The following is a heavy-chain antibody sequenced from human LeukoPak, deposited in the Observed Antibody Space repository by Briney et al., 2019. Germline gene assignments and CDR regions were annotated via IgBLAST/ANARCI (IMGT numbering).Heavy chain of an antibody. CDR1: GGSISSSSYY. J-gene: IGHJ4*02. V-gene: IGHV4-39*01. CDR2: IYYSGST. D-gene: IGHD3-22*01. Sequence: SETLPLTCTVSGGSISSSSYYWGWIRQPPGKGLEWIRIIYYSGSTYYNPSLKSRVTISVDTSKNQFSLKLSSVTAADTAVYYCARSTDYDSSGYYYPTYYYFDYWGQGTLVTVSS. CDR3: ARSTDYDSSGYYYPTYYYFDY.